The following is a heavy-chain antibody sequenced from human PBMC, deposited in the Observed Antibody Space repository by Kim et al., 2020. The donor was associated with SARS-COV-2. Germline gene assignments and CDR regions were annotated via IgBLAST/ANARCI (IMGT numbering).Heavy chain of an antibody. J-gene: IGHJ6*02. D-gene: IGHD2-2*01. CDR1: GYTFTSYY. Sequence: ASVKVSCKASGYTFTSYYMHWVRQAPGQGLEWMGIINPSGGSTSYAQKFQGRVTMTRDTSTSTVYMELSSLRSEDTAVYYCAREWVEHQLLRGYYYYYGMDVWGQGTTVTVSS. CDR2: INPSGGST. V-gene: IGHV1-46*01. CDR3: AREWVEHQLLRGYYYYYGMDV.